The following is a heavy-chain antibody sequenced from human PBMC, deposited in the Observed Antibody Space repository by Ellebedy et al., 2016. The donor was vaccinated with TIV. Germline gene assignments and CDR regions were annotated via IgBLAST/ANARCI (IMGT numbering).Heavy chain of an antibody. CDR2: ISQSGGDT. Sequence: GGSLRLSCAASGFTFSNYAMGWVRQAPGKGLEWVSSISQSGGDTYYADSVKGRFAISRDNSKNTLFLHMNSLRAEDTAVYYCARGLEDDYAPLWYFDLWGRGTLVTVSS. D-gene: IGHD4-17*01. J-gene: IGHJ2*01. V-gene: IGHV3-23*01. CDR1: GFTFSNYA. CDR3: ARGLEDDYAPLWYFDL.